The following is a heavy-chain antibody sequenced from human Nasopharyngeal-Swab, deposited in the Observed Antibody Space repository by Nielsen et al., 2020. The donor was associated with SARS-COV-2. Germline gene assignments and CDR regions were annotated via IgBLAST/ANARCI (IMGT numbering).Heavy chain of an antibody. CDR3: AKAPWGDILTGYFGY. CDR1: GFTFDDYA. CDR2: ISWNSGSI. J-gene: IGHJ4*02. Sequence: SLKISCAASGFTFDDYAMHWVRQAPGKGLEWVSGISWNSGSIGYADSVKGRFTISRDNAKNSLYLQMNSLRAEDTALYYCAKAPWGDILTGYFGYWGQGTLVTVSS. D-gene: IGHD3-9*01. V-gene: IGHV3-9*01.